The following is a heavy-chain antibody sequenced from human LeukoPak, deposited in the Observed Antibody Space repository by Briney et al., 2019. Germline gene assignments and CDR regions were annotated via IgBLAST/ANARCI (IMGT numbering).Heavy chain of an antibody. CDR2: IIPIFGTA. Sequence: WASVKVSCKASGGTFSSYAISWVRQAPGQGLEWMGGIIPIFGTANYAQKFQGRVTITADKSTSTAYMELSRLRSEDTAVYYYAREDSSGYYLDYWGQGTLVTVSS. V-gene: IGHV1-69*06. J-gene: IGHJ4*02. CDR3: AREDSSGYYLDY. CDR1: GGTFSSYA. D-gene: IGHD3-22*01.